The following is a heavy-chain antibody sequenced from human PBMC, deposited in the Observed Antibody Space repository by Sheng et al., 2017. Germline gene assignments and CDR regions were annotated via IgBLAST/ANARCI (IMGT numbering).Heavy chain of an antibody. Sequence: QVQLVQSGAEVKKPGSSVKVSCKASGGTFSSYAISWVRQAPGQGLEWMGGIIPIFGTANYAQKFQDRVTITADESTSTTYMELSSLRSEDTAVYYCARGRDYYGSGNVPAKYYYYMDVWGQGTTVTVSS. V-gene: IGHV1-69*13. CDR3: ARGRDYYGSGNVPAKYYYYMDV. D-gene: IGHD3-10*01. CDR2: IIPIFGTA. J-gene: IGHJ6*03. CDR1: GGTFSSYA.